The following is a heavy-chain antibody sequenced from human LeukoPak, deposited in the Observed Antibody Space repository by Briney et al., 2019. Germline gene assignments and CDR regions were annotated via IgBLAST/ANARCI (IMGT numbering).Heavy chain of an antibody. CDR2: INAGNGNT. J-gene: IGHJ4*02. D-gene: IGHD5-18*01. CDR1: GYTFTSYA. Sequence: ASVKASCKASGYTFTSYAMHWVRQAPGQRLEWMGWINAGNGNTKYSQKFQGRVTITRDTSASTAYMELSSLRSEDTAVYYCARESGYSALSRFDYWGQGTLVTVSS. V-gene: IGHV1-3*01. CDR3: ARESGYSALSRFDY.